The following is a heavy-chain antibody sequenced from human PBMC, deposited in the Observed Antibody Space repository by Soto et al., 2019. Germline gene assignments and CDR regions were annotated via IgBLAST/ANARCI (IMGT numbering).Heavy chain of an antibody. CDR1: GGTFSSYA. CDR3: ARQVVVAANSVYYYYGMDV. J-gene: IGHJ6*02. CDR2: IIPIFGTA. D-gene: IGHD2-15*01. V-gene: IGHV1-69*12. Sequence: QVQLVQSGAEVKKPGSSVKVSCKASGGTFSSYAISWVRQAPGQGLEWMGGIIPIFGTANYAQKFQGRVTITADESTSTAYMELSCLRSEDTAVYYCARQVVVAANSVYYYYGMDVWGQGTTVTVSS.